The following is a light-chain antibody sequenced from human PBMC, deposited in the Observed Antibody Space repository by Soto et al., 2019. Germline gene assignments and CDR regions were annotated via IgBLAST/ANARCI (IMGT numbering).Light chain of an antibody. CDR3: QQYYGTPIT. Sequence: DIVMTQSPDSLAVSLGERATINCKSSQSILYSSNNKNYLAWYQQKPGQPPKLLIYWASTRESGVPARFSGSGSETDFTLTISSLQAEDVAVYYCQQYYGTPITFGQGTRLEMK. CDR1: QSILYSSNNKNY. V-gene: IGKV4-1*01. CDR2: WAS. J-gene: IGKJ5*01.